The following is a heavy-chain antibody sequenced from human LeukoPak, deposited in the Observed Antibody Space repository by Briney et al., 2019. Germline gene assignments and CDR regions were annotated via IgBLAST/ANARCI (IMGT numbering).Heavy chain of an antibody. J-gene: IGHJ4*02. CDR1: GFSFSSSW. CDR2: INLDGSDT. V-gene: IGHV3-7*01. D-gene: IGHD3-22*01. Sequence: AGSLRLSCAASGFSFSSSWMSWVRQAPGKGLEWVAHINLDGSDTYYVDSVKGRFTISRDNAKNSLFLQMDSLRAEDTAVYYCARDPRYYSDLYSFDSWGQGTLVTVSS. CDR3: ARDPRYYSDLYSFDS.